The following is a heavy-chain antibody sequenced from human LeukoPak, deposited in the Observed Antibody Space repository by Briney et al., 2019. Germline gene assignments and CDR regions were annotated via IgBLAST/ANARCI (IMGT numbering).Heavy chain of an antibody. D-gene: IGHD3-22*01. CDR2: ISYDGSNK. J-gene: IGHJ4*02. V-gene: IGHV3-30-3*01. Sequence: PGGSLRLSCAASGFTFSSYAMHWVRQAPGKGLEWVAVISYDGSNKYYADSVKGRFTISRDNSKNTLYLQMNSLRAGDTAVYYCARRGVVVDPDYWGQGTLVTVSS. CDR3: ARRGVVVDPDY. CDR1: GFTFSSYA.